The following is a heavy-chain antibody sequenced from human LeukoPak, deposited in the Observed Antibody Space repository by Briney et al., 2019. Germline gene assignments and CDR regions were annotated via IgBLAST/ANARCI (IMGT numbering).Heavy chain of an antibody. Sequence: WASVKVSCKASGGTFSSYAISWVRQAPGQGLEWMGGIIPIFGTANYAQKFQGRVTITADESTSTAYMELSSLRSEDTAVYYCARVGLDRRGYSGYEAFDYWGQGTLVTVSS. CDR2: IIPIFGTA. CDR1: GGTFSSYA. D-gene: IGHD5-12*01. J-gene: IGHJ4*02. CDR3: ARVGLDRRGYSGYEAFDY. V-gene: IGHV1-69*13.